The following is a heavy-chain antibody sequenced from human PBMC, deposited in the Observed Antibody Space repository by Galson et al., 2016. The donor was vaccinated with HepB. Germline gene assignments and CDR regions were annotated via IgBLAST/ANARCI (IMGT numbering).Heavy chain of an antibody. CDR3: ARDMTASSGGSPFDY. D-gene: IGHD6-6*01. CDR2: IYHSGTT. CDR1: GGSISSNNW. J-gene: IGHJ4*02. Sequence: TLSLTCAVSGGSISSNNWWSWVRQPPGKRLEWIGEIYHSGTTNYNPSLRSRVTISVDKSKNQFSLRLNSVTAADTAVYYCARDMTASSGGSPFDYWGQGTLVTVSS. V-gene: IGHV4-4*02.